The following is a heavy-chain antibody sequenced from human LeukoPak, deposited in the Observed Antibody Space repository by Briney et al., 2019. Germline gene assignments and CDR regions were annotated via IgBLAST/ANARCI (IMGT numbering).Heavy chain of an antibody. CDR1: GGSISSYY. D-gene: IGHD3-3*01. V-gene: IGHV4-59*08. J-gene: IGHJ6*02. CDR2: IYYSGST. Sequence: PSQTLSLTCAVSGGSISSYYWSWIRQPPGKGLEWIGYIYYSGSTNYNPSLKSRVTISVDTSKNQFSLKLSSVTAADTAVYYCARTPYYDFWSGSHYYYGMDVWGQGTTVTVSS. CDR3: ARTPYYDFWSGSHYYYGMDV.